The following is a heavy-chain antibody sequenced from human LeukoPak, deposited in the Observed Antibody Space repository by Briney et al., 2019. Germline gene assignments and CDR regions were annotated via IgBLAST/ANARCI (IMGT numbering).Heavy chain of an antibody. D-gene: IGHD2-2*01. V-gene: IGHV4-30-2*01. Sequence: SETLSLTCTVSGGSISSGGYYWSWIRQPPGKGLEWIGYIYHSGSTYYNPSLKSRVTISVDRSKNQFSLKLSSVTAADTAVYYCARDRFWYCSSTSCYEGWFDPWGQGTLVTVSS. J-gene: IGHJ5*02. CDR3: ARDRFWYCSSTSCYEGWFDP. CDR2: IYHSGST. CDR1: GGSISSGGYY.